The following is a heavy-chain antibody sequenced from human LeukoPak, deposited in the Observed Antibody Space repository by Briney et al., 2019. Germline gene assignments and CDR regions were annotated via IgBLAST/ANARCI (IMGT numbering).Heavy chain of an antibody. J-gene: IGHJ4*02. CDR1: GYTFTSYG. V-gene: IGHV1-18*01. CDR3: ARGDHIVNPYFDY. D-gene: IGHD1-14*01. CDR2: ISAYNGNT. Sequence: ASVKVSCKSSGYTFTSYGIIWVRQAPGQGLEWMGWISAYNGNTHYAQKLQGRVTMTTDTSTTTAYMELRSLRSDDTAVYYCARGDHIVNPYFDYWGQGTLVTVSS.